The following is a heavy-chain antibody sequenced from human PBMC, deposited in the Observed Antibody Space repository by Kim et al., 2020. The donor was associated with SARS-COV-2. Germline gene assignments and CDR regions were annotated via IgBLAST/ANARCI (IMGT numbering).Heavy chain of an antibody. CDR1: GFTFSSYG. V-gene: IGHV3-30*18. Sequence: GGSLRLSCAASGFTFSSYGMHWVRQAPGKGLEWVAVISYDGSNKYYADSVKGRFTISIDNSKNTLYLQMNSLRAEDTAVYYCAKDEAYYYGSGSDDYWGQGTLVSVPS. D-gene: IGHD3-10*01. CDR3: AKDEAYYYGSGSDDY. J-gene: IGHJ4*02. CDR2: ISYDGSNK.